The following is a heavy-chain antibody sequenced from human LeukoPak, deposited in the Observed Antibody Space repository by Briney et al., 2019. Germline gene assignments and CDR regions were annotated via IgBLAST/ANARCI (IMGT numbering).Heavy chain of an antibody. D-gene: IGHD4-23*01. CDR3: ATHGGNSGFYYYYMDV. CDR2: INPSSGST. CDR1: GYTFTSYY. Sequence: GASVKVSCKASGYTFTSYYMHRVRQPPGQRLEGMGTINPSSGSTSYTQKFQGRVTMTRDTTTSTVYMELSCLRSEDTAVYYCATHGGNSGFYYYYMDVWGKGTTVTVSS. J-gene: IGHJ6*03. V-gene: IGHV1-46*01.